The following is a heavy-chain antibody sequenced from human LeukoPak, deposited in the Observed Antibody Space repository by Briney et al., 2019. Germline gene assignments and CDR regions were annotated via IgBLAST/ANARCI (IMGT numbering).Heavy chain of an antibody. V-gene: IGHV3-23*01. CDR3: AKAFREFGSSSFSSFDI. CDR1: GFTFNSYA. CDR2: ISGRGDEI. J-gene: IGHJ3*02. Sequence: GGSPRLSCAASGFTFNSYAMSWVRQAPGKGLEWVSAISGRGDEIHYSDSVKGRFTISRDNSMNMLYLQMNSLRAEDTAVYYCAKAFREFGSSSFSSFDIWGQGTLVTVSS. D-gene: IGHD6-6*01.